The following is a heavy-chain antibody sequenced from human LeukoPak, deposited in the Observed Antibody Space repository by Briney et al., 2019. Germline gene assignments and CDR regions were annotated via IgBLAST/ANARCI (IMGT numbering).Heavy chain of an antibody. D-gene: IGHD1-26*01. CDR3: ARSGSYSDWFDP. CDR1: GFTFSSYW. Sequence: GGSLRLPCAASGFTFSSYWMSWVRQAPGKGLEWVANIKQDGSEKYYVDSVKGRFTISRDNTKNSLYLQMNSLRAEDTAVYYCARSGSYSDWFDPWGQGTLVTVSS. J-gene: IGHJ5*02. V-gene: IGHV3-7*04. CDR2: IKQDGSEK.